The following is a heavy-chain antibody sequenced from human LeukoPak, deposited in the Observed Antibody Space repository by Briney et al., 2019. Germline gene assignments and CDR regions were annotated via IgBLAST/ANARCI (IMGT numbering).Heavy chain of an antibody. CDR2: IYYSGST. CDR3: ARVSWSGYPVWFDP. D-gene: IGHD3-3*01. CDR1: GGSISSDY. V-gene: IGHV4-59*01. J-gene: IGHJ5*02. Sequence: TSETLSLTCTVSGGSISSDYWSWIRQPPGKGLEWIGYIYYSGSTNYNPSLKSRVTISVDTSKNQFSLKLSSVTAADTAVYYCARVSWSGYPVWFDPWGQGTLVTVSS.